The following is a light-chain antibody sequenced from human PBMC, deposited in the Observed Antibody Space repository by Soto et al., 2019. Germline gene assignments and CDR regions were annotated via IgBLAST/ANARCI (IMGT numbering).Light chain of an antibody. CDR2: EVT. V-gene: IGLV2-8*01. CDR1: SSDVGGYNY. Sequence: QSALTQPPSASGSPGQSVTISCTGTSSDVGGYNYVSWYQQHPGKAPKLMIYEVTKRPSGVPDRFSASKSGNTASLTVSGHQAEDEANYYCSSYASSNTWVFGGGTKLTVL. CDR3: SSYASSNTWV. J-gene: IGLJ3*02.